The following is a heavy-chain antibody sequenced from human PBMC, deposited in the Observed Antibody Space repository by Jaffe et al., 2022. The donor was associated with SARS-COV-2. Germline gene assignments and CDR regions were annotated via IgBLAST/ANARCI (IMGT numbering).Heavy chain of an antibody. D-gene: IGHD3-22*01. CDR3: LPFIVVVPH. CDR2: INSDGTGT. J-gene: IGHJ4*02. V-gene: IGHV3-74*01. CDR1: GFTFSNYW. Sequence: EVQLVESGGGLVQPGGSLRLSCAASGFTFSNYWMNWVRQAPGKGLVWVSSINSDGTGTNYADSVKGRFTISRNNAKNTVYLQMNSLRADDTAVYYCLPFIVVVPHWGQGTLVTVSS.